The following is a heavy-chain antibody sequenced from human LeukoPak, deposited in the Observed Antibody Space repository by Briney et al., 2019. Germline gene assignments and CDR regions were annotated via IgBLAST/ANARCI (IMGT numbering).Heavy chain of an antibody. CDR2: INHSGST. J-gene: IGHJ3*02. D-gene: IGHD3-22*01. CDR1: GGSFSGYY. CDR3: ARGITMIVGDAFDI. V-gene: IGHV4-34*01. Sequence: SENLSLTCAVYGGSFSGYYWSWIRQPPGKGLEWVGEINHSGSTNYNPSLKSRVTISVDTSKNQFSLKLSSVTAADTAVYYCARGITMIVGDAFDIWGQGTMVTVSS.